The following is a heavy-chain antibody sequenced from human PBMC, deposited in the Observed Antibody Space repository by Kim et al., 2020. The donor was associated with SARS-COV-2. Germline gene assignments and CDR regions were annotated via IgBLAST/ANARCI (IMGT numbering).Heavy chain of an antibody. Sequence: SETLSLTCTVSGGSISSYYWSWIRQPPGKGLEWIGYIYYSGSTNYNPSLKSRVTISVDTSKNQFSLKLSSVTAADTAVYYCARGGSGWSSYWYFDLWGRGTLVTVSS. CDR2: IYYSGST. J-gene: IGHJ2*01. CDR3: ARGGSGWSSYWYFDL. V-gene: IGHV4-59*01. CDR1: GGSISSYY. D-gene: IGHD6-19*01.